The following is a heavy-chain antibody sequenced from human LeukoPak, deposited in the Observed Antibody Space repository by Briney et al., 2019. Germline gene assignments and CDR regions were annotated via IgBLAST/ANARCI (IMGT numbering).Heavy chain of an antibody. J-gene: IGHJ4*02. Sequence: PGGSLRLSCAVSGFTFSSYWMSWVRQAPGKGLEWVANIKEDGSKRYYVDSVKGRFTISRDNAKNSLYLQMNSLRAEDTAVYYCASHSDFCYYYWGQGTLVTVSS. V-gene: IGHV3-7*01. CDR1: GFTFSSYW. CDR2: IKEDGSKR. D-gene: IGHD2/OR15-2a*01. CDR3: ASHSDFCYYY.